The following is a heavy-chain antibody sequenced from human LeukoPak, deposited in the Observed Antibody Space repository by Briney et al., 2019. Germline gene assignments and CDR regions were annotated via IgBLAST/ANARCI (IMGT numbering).Heavy chain of an antibody. Sequence: GRSLRLSCAASGFTFSSYGMHWVCQAPGKGLEWVAVIWYDGSNKYYADSVKGRFTISRDNSKNTLYLQMNSLRAEDTAVYYCAREAYGSGSPYFDYWGQGTLVTVSS. CDR3: AREAYGSGSPYFDY. CDR1: GFTFSSYG. D-gene: IGHD3-10*01. CDR2: IWYDGSNK. V-gene: IGHV3-33*01. J-gene: IGHJ4*02.